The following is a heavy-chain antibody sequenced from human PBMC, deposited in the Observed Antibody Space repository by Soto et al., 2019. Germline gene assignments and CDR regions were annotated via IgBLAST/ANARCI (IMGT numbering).Heavy chain of an antibody. CDR3: AKGGYDYQLGRYYYYYYMDV. Sequence: LRLSFAASGFTFDDYAMHWVRQAPGKGLEWVSGISWNSGSIGYADSVKGRFTISRDNAKNSLYLQMNSLRAEDTALYYCAKGGYDYQLGRYYYYYYMDVWGKGTTVTVSS. V-gene: IGHV3-9*01. CDR1: GFTFDDYA. D-gene: IGHD2-2*01. J-gene: IGHJ6*03. CDR2: ISWNSGSI.